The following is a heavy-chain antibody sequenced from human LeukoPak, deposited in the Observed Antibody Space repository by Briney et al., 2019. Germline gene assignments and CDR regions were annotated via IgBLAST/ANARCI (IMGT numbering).Heavy chain of an antibody. Sequence: CGPTLAKPPQPLTLTCTLSGLSLSTSGVGVGWIREPSGKALEWLALIYWDDDKRYSPSLKSRLTITKDTSKNQVVLTVANMDPVDTATYYCARDSSGYYGFDYWGQGALVTVSS. V-gene: IGHV2-5*02. CDR1: GLSLSTSGVG. CDR3: ARDSSGYYGFDY. CDR2: IYWDDDK. J-gene: IGHJ4*02. D-gene: IGHD3-22*01.